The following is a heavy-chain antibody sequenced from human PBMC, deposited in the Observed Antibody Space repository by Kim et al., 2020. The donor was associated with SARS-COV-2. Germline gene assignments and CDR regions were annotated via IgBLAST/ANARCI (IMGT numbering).Heavy chain of an antibody. CDR3: ARGLAAAGTSIDY. V-gene: IGHV3-7*03. Sequence: GGSLRLSCVASGFSFSSYWMCWVRLVPGKGLEWVANIKEDGSEKFFVDSVKDRFTISRDNAKNSVYLQMNRLRPEDTALYFCARGLAAAGTSIDYWGQGTLGTVSS. D-gene: IGHD6-13*01. CDR1: GFSFSSYW. CDR2: IKEDGSEK. J-gene: IGHJ4*02.